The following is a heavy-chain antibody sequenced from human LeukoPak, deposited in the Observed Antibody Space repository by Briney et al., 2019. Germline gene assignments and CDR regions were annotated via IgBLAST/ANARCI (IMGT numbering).Heavy chain of an antibody. Sequence: GGSLRLSCAASGFTFSSYSMNWVRQAPGKGLEWVSYISSSSSTIYYADSVKGRFTISRDNAKNSRYLQMNSLRDEDTAVYYCARDRSGGVDFWSGYPTPNWFDPWGQGTLVTVSS. J-gene: IGHJ5*02. CDR1: GFTFSSYS. V-gene: IGHV3-48*02. D-gene: IGHD3-3*01. CDR3: ARDRSGGVDFWSGYPTPNWFDP. CDR2: ISSSSSTI.